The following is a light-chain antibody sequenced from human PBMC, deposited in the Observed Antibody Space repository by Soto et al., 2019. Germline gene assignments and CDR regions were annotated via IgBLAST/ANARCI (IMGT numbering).Light chain of an antibody. CDR3: QQSFIIPRS. Sequence: DIQMTQSPSSLSSSVGDSVNITCRASHSISTHLNWYQQKPGKAPKLLIYAASSWQSGVPSRFSGSGSGTDCTLTISSLQPEDVATYYCQQSFIIPRSLGQGTKVDIK. CDR2: AAS. V-gene: IGKV1-39*01. J-gene: IGKJ1*01. CDR1: HSISTH.